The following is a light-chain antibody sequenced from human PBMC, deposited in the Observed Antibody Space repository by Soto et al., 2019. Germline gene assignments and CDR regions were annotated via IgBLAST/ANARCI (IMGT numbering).Light chain of an antibody. Sequence: IQLTQSPYSLSASVGDRVTITCRASQDINKFLAWFQLKPGKAPNLLIFSASTLQSAVPSRFSGGGSGTDFTLTISSLQPEDFATYYCQQLKTYPYTFGQGTKLEIK. CDR1: QDINKF. V-gene: IGKV1-9*01. CDR3: QQLKTYPYT. CDR2: SAS. J-gene: IGKJ2*01.